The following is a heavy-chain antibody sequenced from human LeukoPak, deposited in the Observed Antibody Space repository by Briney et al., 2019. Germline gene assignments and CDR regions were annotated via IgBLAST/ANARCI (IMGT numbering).Heavy chain of an antibody. CDR1: GYTFTAYT. CDR3: ARGDGAPAAAMPY. V-gene: IGHV1-3*04. J-gene: IGHJ4*02. Sequence: ASLKLSCKASGYTFTAYTTHWVRQAPGQRLEWMGLINTGNRNTEYAQTFKDRVTITRDTSATTPYLKLSSLRAEDTAVYYFARGDGAPAAAMPYWGQGTLVTVSS. D-gene: IGHD2-2*01. CDR2: INTGNRNT.